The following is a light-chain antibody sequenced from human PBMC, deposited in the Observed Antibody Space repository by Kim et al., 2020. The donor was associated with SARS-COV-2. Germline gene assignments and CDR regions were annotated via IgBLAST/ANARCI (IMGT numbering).Light chain of an antibody. CDR2: AAS. CDR3: QQLHNYPLT. J-gene: IGKJ4*01. CDR1: QGVGSY. Sequence: GDRVTVTCRASQGVGSYLAWYQQKPGKAPQLLIYAASILQSGVPSRFSGRGSGTDFTLTISSLQPEDFATYYCQQLHNYPLTFGGGTKV. V-gene: IGKV1-9*01.